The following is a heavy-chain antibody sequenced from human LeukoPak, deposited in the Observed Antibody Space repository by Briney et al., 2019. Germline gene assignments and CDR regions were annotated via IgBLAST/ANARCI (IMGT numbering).Heavy chain of an antibody. CDR3: ARGLSFEAYDM. CDR1: GGSISSSSFY. D-gene: IGHD2-21*01. CDR2: IYYSGST. Sequence: SETLSLTCTVSGGSISSSSFYWGWIRQPPGKGLEWIGSIYYSGSTHYKPSLKSRVTISADTSKNQFSLKLSSVTAADTAVYYCARGLSFEAYDMRGQGTMVTVSS. V-gene: IGHV4-39*01. J-gene: IGHJ3*02.